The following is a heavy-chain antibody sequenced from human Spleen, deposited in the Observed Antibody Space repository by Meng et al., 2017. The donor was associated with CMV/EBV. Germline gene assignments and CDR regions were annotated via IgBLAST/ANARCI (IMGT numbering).Heavy chain of an antibody. CDR3: AREMGPAAITDAFDM. CDR2: IIPIFGTG. J-gene: IGHJ3*02. Sequence: SGGIFSNYGVNWVRQAPGQGLEWMGGIIPIFGTGNYAQKFQGRVTMTTDESTSTAYMELSSLRSEDTAVYYCAREMGPAAITDAFDMWGQGTMVTVSS. CDR1: GGIFSNYG. D-gene: IGHD2-2*01. V-gene: IGHV1-69*05.